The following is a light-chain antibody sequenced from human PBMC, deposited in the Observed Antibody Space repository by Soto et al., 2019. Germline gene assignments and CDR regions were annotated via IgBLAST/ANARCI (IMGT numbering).Light chain of an antibody. V-gene: IGLV2-14*01. J-gene: IGLJ1*01. CDR1: SADIGSHDY. CDR3: NSYTPTIALV. Sequence: QSVLTQPASVSGSPGQSITISCTGSSADIGSHDYVSWYQQHPGKVPKLIIYEVSKRPSGASDRSSGSKSGNAAYLSISGLQPEDEADYYCNSYTPTIALVFGTGTKVTVL. CDR2: EVS.